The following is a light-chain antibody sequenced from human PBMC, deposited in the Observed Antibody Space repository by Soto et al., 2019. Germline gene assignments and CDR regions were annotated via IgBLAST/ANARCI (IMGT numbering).Light chain of an antibody. CDR1: QDINKF. CDR2: SAS. CDR3: QQLKTYPYT. J-gene: IGKJ2*01. Sequence: IQLTQSPSSLSASVGDRVTVTCRASQDINKFLAWFQQKPGKAPNLLILSASTLQSAVPSRVSGGGSGTDFTLTIDSLQPEDFATYYCQQLKTYPYTFGQGTKLESK. V-gene: IGKV1-9*01.